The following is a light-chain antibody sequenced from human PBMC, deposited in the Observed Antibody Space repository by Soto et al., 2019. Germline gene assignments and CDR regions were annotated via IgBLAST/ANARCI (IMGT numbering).Light chain of an antibody. V-gene: IGKV3-20*01. CDR1: QSVSSSY. Sequence: EIVLTQSPGTLSLSPGERATLSCRASQSVSSSYLAWYQQKPGQAPRLLMYGISSRATGIPDRFSGSGSGTDFTLTISKLEPEDFAVYYCQQYGNSPRTFDQGTKV. CDR3: QQYGNSPRT. J-gene: IGKJ1*01. CDR2: GIS.